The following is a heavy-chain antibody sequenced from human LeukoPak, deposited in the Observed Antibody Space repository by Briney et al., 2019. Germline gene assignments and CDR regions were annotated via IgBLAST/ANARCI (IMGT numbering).Heavy chain of an antibody. CDR1: GFTFSSYA. J-gene: IGHJ4*02. CDR3: ARSEVGLTGYYREGSTAPDY. CDR2: ISYDGSNK. Sequence: QPGGSLRLSCAASGFTFSSYAMHWVRQAPGKGLEWVAVISYDGSNKYYADSVKGRFTISRDNSKNTLYLQMNSLRAEDTAVYYCARSEVGLTGYYREGSTAPDYWGQGTLVTVSS. V-gene: IGHV3-30*04. D-gene: IGHD3-9*01.